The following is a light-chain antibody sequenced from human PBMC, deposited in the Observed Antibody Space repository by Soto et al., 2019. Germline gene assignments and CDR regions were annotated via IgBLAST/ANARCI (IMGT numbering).Light chain of an antibody. J-gene: IGLJ2*01. V-gene: IGLV7-46*01. CDR3: LLSYSGAGVV. CDR2: DTS. CDR1: TGAVTSGHY. Sequence: QAVVTQEPSLTVSPGGTVTLTCGSSTGAVTSGHYPYWFQVKPGQVPRTLIYDTSNKHSWTPARFSGSLLGGKAALTLWGAQPEDEAEYYCLLSYSGAGVVFGGGTKLTVL.